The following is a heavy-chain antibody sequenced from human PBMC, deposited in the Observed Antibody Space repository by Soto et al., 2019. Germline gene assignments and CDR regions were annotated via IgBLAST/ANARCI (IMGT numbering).Heavy chain of an antibody. D-gene: IGHD2-21*02. J-gene: IGHJ3*01. CDR3: ARGDRGAFDL. CDR1: GFTFSSYA. V-gene: IGHV3-30-3*01. CDR2: ISYDGSNK. Sequence: GGSLRLSCSASGFTFSSYAMHWVRQAPGKGLEWVAVISYDGSNKYYADSVKGRFTISRDNAKNTLYLQMNSLRAEDTAVYYSARGDRGAFDLWGQGTMVTVSS.